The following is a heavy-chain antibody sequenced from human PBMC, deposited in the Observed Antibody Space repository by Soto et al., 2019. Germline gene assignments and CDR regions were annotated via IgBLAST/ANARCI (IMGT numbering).Heavy chain of an antibody. CDR1: EYSLTELS. V-gene: IGHV1-24*01. Sequence: QVHLAQSGAEVKKPGASVKVSCKVSEYSLTELSIHWVRQAPGKGLEWMGGFDPDEGETTYAQKFQGRVTMTEDTSTQTAYLELSSLRSEDTAVYYCAVCHMLLIWFGDTLSYWGQGTLVTVSS. CDR3: AVCHMLLIWFGDTLSY. D-gene: IGHD3-10*01. J-gene: IGHJ4*02. CDR2: FDPDEGET.